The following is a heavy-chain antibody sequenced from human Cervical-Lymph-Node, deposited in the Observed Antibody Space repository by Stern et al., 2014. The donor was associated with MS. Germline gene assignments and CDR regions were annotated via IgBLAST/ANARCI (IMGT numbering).Heavy chain of an antibody. CDR1: GDSISSYTHY. J-gene: IGHJ4*02. CDR2: VYYSGAT. D-gene: IGHD2-8*02. V-gene: IGHV4-39*01. CDR3: AKHACTGAACPFDL. Sequence: QVQLQESGPGLVKPSETLSLTCAVSGDSISSYTHYWAWIRQPPGKGLEWIGSVYYSGATYYNPSLKSPVTISVDTSTNPFSLGPNSVTAADTAVYYCAKHACTGAACPFDLWGQGTLVTVSS.